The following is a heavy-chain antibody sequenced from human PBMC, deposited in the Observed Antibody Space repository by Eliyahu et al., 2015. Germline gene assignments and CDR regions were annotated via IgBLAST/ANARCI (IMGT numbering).Heavy chain of an antibody. J-gene: IGHJ3*02. V-gene: IGHV3-74*01. CDR2: INSDGSST. D-gene: IGHD3-22*01. CDR3: VHYESSALHAFDI. CDR1: GFTFGSYW. Sequence: EVQLVESGGGLVQSGGSLRXSXAASGFTFGSYWMXWVRQAPGKGLVWVSRINSDGSSTSYADSVKGRFTISRDNAKNILYLQMNSLRAEDTAVYYCVHYESSALHAFDIWGQGTMVTVSS.